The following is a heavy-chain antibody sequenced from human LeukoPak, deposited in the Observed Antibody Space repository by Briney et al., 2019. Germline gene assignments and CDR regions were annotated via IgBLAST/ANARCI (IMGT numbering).Heavy chain of an antibody. Sequence: PSETLSLTCTVSGGSISSYYWSWIRQPPGKGLEWIGYIYYSGSTNYNPSLKSRVTISVDTSKNQFSLKLSSVTAADTAVYYCARPRGFNDAFDIWGQGTMVTVSS. V-gene: IGHV4-59*01. CDR2: IYYSGST. D-gene: IGHD3-10*01. CDR1: GGSISSYY. CDR3: ARPRGFNDAFDI. J-gene: IGHJ3*02.